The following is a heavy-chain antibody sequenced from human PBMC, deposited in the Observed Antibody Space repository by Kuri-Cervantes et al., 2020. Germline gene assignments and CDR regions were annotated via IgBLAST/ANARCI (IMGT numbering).Heavy chain of an antibody. CDR2: IKQDGSEK. J-gene: IGHJ4*02. CDR3: AKETPTQWLALFDY. D-gene: IGHD6-19*01. Sequence: GGSLRLSCAASGFTFSSYWMSWVRQAPGKGLEWVANIKQDGSEKYYVDSVKGRFTISRDNAKNSLYLQMNSLRAEDTAVYYCAKETPTQWLALFDYWGQGTLVTVSS. V-gene: IGHV3-7*04. CDR1: GFTFSSYW.